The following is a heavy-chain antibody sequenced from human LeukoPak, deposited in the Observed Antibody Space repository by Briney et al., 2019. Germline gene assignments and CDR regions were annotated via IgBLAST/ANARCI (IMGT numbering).Heavy chain of an antibody. J-gene: IGHJ4*02. CDR1: EFTFSRYW. D-gene: IGHD3-16*01. CDR2: IKQDGSEK. V-gene: IGHV3-7*03. CDR3: ARGRIGATSFDY. Sequence: GGSLRLSCAASEFTFSRYWMSWVRQAPGKGLEWVANIKQDGSEKYFVDSVKGRFTISRDNAKNSLYLQMNSLRAEDTAVYYCARGRIGATSFDYWGQGTLVTVSS.